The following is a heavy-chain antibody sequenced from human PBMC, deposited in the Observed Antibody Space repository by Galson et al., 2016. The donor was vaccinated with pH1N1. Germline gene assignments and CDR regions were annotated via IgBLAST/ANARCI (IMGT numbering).Heavy chain of an antibody. CDR1: GFNFGDYA. J-gene: IGHJ4*02. CDR2: IRTKAHGGTT. Sequence: SLRLSCATSGFNFGDYAMSWVRQAPGKGLRWVGFIRTKAHGGTTEYAASVKGRFIISRDDSKNIAYLQVNSLKTEDTAVYYCARGLREFDYWGQGTLVTVSS. CDR3: ARGLREFDY. V-gene: IGHV3-49*04.